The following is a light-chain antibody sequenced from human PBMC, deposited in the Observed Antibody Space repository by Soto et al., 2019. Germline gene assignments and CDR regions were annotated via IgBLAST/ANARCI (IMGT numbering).Light chain of an antibody. Sequence: EIVMTQSPATLSVSPGERATLSCRASQSVSSNLAWYQQKPGQAPRLLIYGASTRATGIPARFSGSGSGTEFTLTISSLQPEDFAVYYCQQYNNWPLTFGGGTMVDIK. V-gene: IGKV3-15*01. CDR3: QQYNNWPLT. J-gene: IGKJ4*01. CDR2: GAS. CDR1: QSVSSN.